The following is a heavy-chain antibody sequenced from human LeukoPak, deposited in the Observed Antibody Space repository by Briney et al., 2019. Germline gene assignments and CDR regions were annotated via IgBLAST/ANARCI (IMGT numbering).Heavy chain of an antibody. V-gene: IGHV1-46*01. CDR1: GYTFTSYY. CDR2: INPSGGST. D-gene: IGHD6-19*01. J-gene: IGHJ4*02. Sequence: GASVKVSCKASGYTFTSYYMYWVRQAPGQGLEWMGIINPSGGSTSYAQKFQGRVTMTRDTSTSTVYMELSSLRSEDTAVYYCARDQIPGIAVAGIGIDYWGQGTLVTVSS. CDR3: ARDQIPGIAVAGIGIDY.